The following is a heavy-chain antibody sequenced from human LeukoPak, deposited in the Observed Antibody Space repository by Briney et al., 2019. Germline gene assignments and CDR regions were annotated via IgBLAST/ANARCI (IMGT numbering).Heavy chain of an antibody. CDR3: AKWDTYYDSSGYYFY. V-gene: IGHV3-48*03. Sequence: GGSLRLSCAASGFTFSSYEMNWVRQAPGKGLEWVSYISSSGSTIYYADSVKGRFTISRDNAKNSLYLQMNSLRAEDTAVYYCAKWDTYYDSSGYYFYWGQGTLVTVSS. D-gene: IGHD3-22*01. CDR1: GFTFSSYE. CDR2: ISSSGSTI. J-gene: IGHJ4*02.